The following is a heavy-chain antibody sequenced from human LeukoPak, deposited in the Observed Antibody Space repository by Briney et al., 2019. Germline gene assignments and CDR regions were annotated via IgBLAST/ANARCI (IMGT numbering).Heavy chain of an antibody. D-gene: IGHD2-2*01. J-gene: IGHJ4*02. Sequence: GGSLRLSCAASGFTVSSNYMSWVRQAPGKGLEWVSVIYSGGSTYYADSVKGRFTISRDNSKNTLYLQMNSLRAEDTAVYYCAKDSPGIVVVPAETYFDYWGQGTLVTVSS. CDR3: AKDSPGIVVVPAETYFDY. CDR1: GFTVSSNY. CDR2: IYSGGST. V-gene: IGHV3-53*01.